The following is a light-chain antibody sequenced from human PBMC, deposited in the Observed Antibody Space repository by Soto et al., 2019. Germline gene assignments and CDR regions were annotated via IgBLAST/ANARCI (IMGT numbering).Light chain of an antibody. CDR3: GSYTGSIYV. CDR1: SSDVGGYEF. CDR2: EVS. Sequence: LTQPASVSGSPGQSITISCTGTSSDVGGYEFVSWYQQHPGKAPKLMIYEVSNRPSGVSSRFSGSKSGNTASLTISGLQAEDEADYYCGSYTGSIYVFGTGTKVTVL. J-gene: IGLJ1*01. V-gene: IGLV2-14*01.